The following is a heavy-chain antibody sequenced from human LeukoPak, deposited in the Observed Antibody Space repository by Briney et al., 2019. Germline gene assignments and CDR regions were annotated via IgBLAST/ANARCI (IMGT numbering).Heavy chain of an antibody. V-gene: IGHV4-38-2*01. D-gene: IGHD1-1*01. CDR1: GYSFSSGDY. J-gene: IGHJ5*02. CDR3: ARGGTGNCFDP. CDR2: IYHSGST. Sequence: SEPLTLLCALSGYSFSSGDYWGWTRPPAGEGLEGTEKIYHSGSTYYNPSLKSRVTISEDTSKNQFSLKLSTVTAADTAVYYCARGGTGNCFDPWGRGTLVTVSS.